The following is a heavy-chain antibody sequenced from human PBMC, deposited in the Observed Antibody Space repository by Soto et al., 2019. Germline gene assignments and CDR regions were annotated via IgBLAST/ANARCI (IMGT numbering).Heavy chain of an antibody. CDR3: ARVRSHNWNYVNYYCYYGMDV. Sequence: SETLSLTCAVYGGSFSGYYWSWIRQPPGKGLEWIGEINHSGSTNYNPSLKSRVTISVDTSKNQFSLKLSSVTAADTAVYYCARVRSHNWNYVNYYCYYGMDVWGQGTTVAVSS. CDR2: INHSGST. J-gene: IGHJ6*02. V-gene: IGHV4-34*01. CDR1: GGSFSGYY. D-gene: IGHD1-7*01.